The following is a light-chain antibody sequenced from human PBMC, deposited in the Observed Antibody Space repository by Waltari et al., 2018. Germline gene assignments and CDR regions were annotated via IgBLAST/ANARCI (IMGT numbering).Light chain of an antibody. CDR3: LQYNSYPLT. V-gene: IGKV1-17*03. Sequence: DIQMTQSPSAMSASVGDRLTITCRASQDISNYLAWFQQKPGTFPKRLIYDTSNLQSGVPSRFRGSGFGTEFTLTISSLQPEDFATYYCLQYNSYPLTFGGGTKVEIK. J-gene: IGKJ4*01. CDR2: DTS. CDR1: QDISNY.